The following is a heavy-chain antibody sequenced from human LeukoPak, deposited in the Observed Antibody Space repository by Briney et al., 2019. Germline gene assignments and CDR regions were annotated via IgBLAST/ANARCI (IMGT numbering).Heavy chain of an antibody. Sequence: GESLKISCKGSGYSFTSYWIGWVRQMPGKGLEWMGIIYPGDSDTRYSPSFQGQVTISADKSISTAYLQWSSLKASDTAMYYCARSSQDVVVPADIGDYFDYWGQGTLVTVSS. CDR3: ARSSQDVVVPADIGDYFDY. D-gene: IGHD2-2*01. CDR2: IYPGDSDT. J-gene: IGHJ4*02. CDR1: GYSFTSYW. V-gene: IGHV5-51*01.